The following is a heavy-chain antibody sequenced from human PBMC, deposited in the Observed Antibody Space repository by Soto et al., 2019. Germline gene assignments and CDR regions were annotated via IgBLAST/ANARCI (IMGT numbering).Heavy chain of an antibody. J-gene: IGHJ6*02. D-gene: IGHD3-3*01. CDR3: ARFFGYYYGMDV. Sequence: QVQLQESGPGLVKPSETLSLTCTVSGGSVSSGSYYWSWIRQPPGKGLEWIGYIYYSGSTNYNPALKSRVTISVDTSKNQFSLKLSSVTAADTAVYYCARFFGYYYGMDVWGQGTTVTVSS. V-gene: IGHV4-61*01. CDR2: IYYSGST. CDR1: GGSVSSGSYY.